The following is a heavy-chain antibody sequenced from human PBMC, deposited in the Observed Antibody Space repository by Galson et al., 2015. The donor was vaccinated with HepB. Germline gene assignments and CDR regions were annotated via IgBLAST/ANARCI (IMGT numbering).Heavy chain of an antibody. D-gene: IGHD5-12*01. J-gene: IGHJ4*02. CDR3: ARGIPKGGYSGYDFASLGWIGY. CDR1: GFTFSSYA. CDR2: ISYDGSNK. V-gene: IGHV3-30*04. Sequence: SLRLSCAASGFTFSSYAMHWVRQAPGKGLEWVAVISYDGSNKYYADSVKGRFTISRDNSKNTLYLQMNSLRAEDTAVYYCARGIPKGGYSGYDFASLGWIGYWGQGTLVTVSS.